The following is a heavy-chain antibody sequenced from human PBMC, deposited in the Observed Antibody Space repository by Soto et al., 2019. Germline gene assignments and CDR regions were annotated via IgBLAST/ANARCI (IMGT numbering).Heavy chain of an antibody. J-gene: IGHJ4*02. CDR3: TRVKTGASDY. CDR2: INPDGSEQ. V-gene: IGHV3-7*01. Sequence: WVRQAPGKWLEWVAAINPDGSEQYYLDSVKGRFTISRDNAKNSLYLQMNSLRAEETALYYCTRVKTGASDYWGQGTPVTVSS.